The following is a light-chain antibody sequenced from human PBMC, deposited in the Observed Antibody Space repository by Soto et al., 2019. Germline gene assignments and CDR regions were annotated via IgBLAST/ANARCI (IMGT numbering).Light chain of an antibody. Sequence: QSVLTQPASVSGSPGQSITISCTGTSSDVGGYNFVSWYQQHPGIAPKLMIYEVTDRPSGVSNRFSGSKSGSTASLTISGLQAEDEADYYCSSYTSRNTLAFGGGTKLTVL. V-gene: IGLV2-14*01. CDR1: SSDVGGYNF. CDR3: SSYTSRNTLA. CDR2: EVT. J-gene: IGLJ2*01.